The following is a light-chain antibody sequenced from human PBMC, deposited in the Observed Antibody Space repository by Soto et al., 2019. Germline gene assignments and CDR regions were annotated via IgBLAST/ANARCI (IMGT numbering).Light chain of an antibody. CDR2: GTS. Sequence: EIVLTQSPGTLSLSPGERATLSCRASQSVDSTYLAWYPQKPGQAPRVLIYGTSSRDTGIRDRFSGSGAGTEFTRTISRLEPEDFAVDYCQQYGSSTLTFGGGTKVDIK. V-gene: IGKV3-20*01. CDR1: QSVDSTY. J-gene: IGKJ4*01. CDR3: QQYGSSTLT.